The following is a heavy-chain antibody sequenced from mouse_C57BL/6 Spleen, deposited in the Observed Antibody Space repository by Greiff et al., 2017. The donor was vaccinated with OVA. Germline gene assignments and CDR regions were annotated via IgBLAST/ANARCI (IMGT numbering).Heavy chain of an antibody. CDR2: IWGDGST. Sequence: QVHVKQSGPGLVAPSQSLSITCTVSGFSLTSYGVSWVRQPPGKGLEWLGVIWGDGSTNYHSPLISKLSISKDNSTSQVFLKLNSLQTDDTATYYCGKGEKPGPWFAYWGQGTPVTVSA. J-gene: IGHJ3*01. V-gene: IGHV2-3*01. CDR3: GKGEKPGPWFAY. CDR1: GFSLTSYG.